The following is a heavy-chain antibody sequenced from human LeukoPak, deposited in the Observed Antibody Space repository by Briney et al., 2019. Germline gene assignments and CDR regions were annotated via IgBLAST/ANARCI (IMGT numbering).Heavy chain of an antibody. CDR2: IIPIFGTA. D-gene: IGHD6-6*01. Sequence: SVKVSCKASGGTFSSYAISWVRQAPGQGLEWMGRIIPIFGTANYAQKFQGRVTITTDESTSTAYMELSSLRSEDTAVYYCASTRAGIAARLRYYYYMDVWGKGTTVTVSS. CDR3: ASTRAGIAARLRYYYYMDV. J-gene: IGHJ6*03. CDR1: GGTFSSYA. V-gene: IGHV1-69*05.